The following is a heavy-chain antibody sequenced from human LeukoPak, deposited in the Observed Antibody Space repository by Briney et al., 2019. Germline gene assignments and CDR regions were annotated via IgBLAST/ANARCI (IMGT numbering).Heavy chain of an antibody. J-gene: IGHJ6*02. CDR2: ISGDGGST. V-gene: IGHV3-43*02. D-gene: IGHD3-10*01. CDR1: GFTFDNSA. Sequence: GGSLRLSCVASGFTFDNSAMHWVRHAPGKGLEWVSLISGDGGSTYCADSVMGRFTISRDNSRNSLYLQMNSLRTEDTALYYCAKDRFYYYYYYGMDVWGQGTTVTVSS. CDR3: AKDRFYYYYYYGMDV.